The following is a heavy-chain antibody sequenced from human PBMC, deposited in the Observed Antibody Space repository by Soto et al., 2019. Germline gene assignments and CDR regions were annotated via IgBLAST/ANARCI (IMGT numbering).Heavy chain of an antibody. CDR3: ARDQLYYNDISGRPLNAFDV. CDR1: GFTFSSCA. D-gene: IGHD3-22*01. V-gene: IGHV3-23*01. J-gene: IGHJ3*01. CDR2: IDSGAIT. Sequence: GSLRLSCATSGFTFSSCAMNWVRQAPGKGLEWVSGIDSGAITYYTDSVKGRFTISRDNSKNMLYLQMNSLRAEDTALYYCARDQLYYNDISGRPLNAFDVWGQGTMVTVSS.